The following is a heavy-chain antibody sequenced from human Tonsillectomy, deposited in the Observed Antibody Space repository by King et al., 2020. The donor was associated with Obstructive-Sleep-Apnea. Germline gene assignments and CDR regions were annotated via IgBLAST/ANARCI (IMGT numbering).Heavy chain of an antibody. CDR3: ARESLGGGTTCFDY. D-gene: IGHD1-26*01. V-gene: IGHV4-59*01. J-gene: IGHJ4*02. CDR1: GGSIMNYY. Sequence: VQLQESGPGLVKPSETLSLTCTVSGGSIMNYYWSWIRQPPGKGLEWIGYIYYSGATNYNPSLKSRVTMSVDASNNQFSLKLSSVTAADTAIYYCARESLGGGTTCFDYWGQGTLVTVSS. CDR2: IYYSGAT.